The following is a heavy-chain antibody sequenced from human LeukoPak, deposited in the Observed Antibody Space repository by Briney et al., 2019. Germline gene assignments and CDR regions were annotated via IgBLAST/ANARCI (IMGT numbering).Heavy chain of an antibody. CDR2: ISYDGSNK. V-gene: IGHV3-30-3*01. CDR1: GFTFSTYA. Sequence: KAGGSLRLSCAASGFTFSTYAMHWVRQAPGKGLEWVAVISYDGSNKYYADSVKGRFTISRDNSKNTLYLQMNSLKAEDTAVYYCAREDLWGQGTLVTVSS. J-gene: IGHJ4*02. CDR3: AREDL.